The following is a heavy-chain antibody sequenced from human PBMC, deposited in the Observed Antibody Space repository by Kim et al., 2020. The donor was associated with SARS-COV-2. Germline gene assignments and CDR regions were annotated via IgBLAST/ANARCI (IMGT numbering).Heavy chain of an antibody. CDR3: ASTPGYYDSSGYRDY. CDR2: INPNSGGT. J-gene: IGHJ4*02. V-gene: IGHV1-2*02. Sequence: ASVKVSCKASGYTFTGYYMHWVRQAPGQGLEWMGWINPNSGGTNYAQKFQGRVTMTRDTSISTAYMELSRLRSDDTAVYYCASTPGYYDSSGYRDYWGQGTLVTVSS. CDR1: GYTFTGYY. D-gene: IGHD3-22*01.